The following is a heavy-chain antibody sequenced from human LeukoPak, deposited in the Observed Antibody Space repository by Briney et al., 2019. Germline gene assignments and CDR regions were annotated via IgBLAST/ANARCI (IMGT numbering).Heavy chain of an antibody. V-gene: IGHV4-59*01. CDR1: GGSISFYY. Sequence: PSETLSLTCTVSGGSISFYYWSWIRQPPGKGLEWIGYIYYSGSTNYNPSLKSRVTISVDTSKNQFSLKLSSVTAADTAVYYCARIPAYYYDSSGYPRAYFDYWGQGTLVTVSS. J-gene: IGHJ4*02. CDR3: ARIPAYYYDSSGYPRAYFDY. CDR2: IYYSGST. D-gene: IGHD3-22*01.